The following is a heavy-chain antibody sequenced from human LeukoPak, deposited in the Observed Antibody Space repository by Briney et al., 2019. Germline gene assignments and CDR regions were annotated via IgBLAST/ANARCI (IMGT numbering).Heavy chain of an antibody. D-gene: IGHD3-16*01. CDR2: IWHDGSVE. CDR3: AKEGDQFRGYLDA. V-gene: IGHV3-33*06. CDR1: GFMFSRLG. J-gene: IGHJ6*03. Sequence: GESLKTSCTASGFMFSRLGMQWVRQAPGEGLEWVAMIWHDGSVEEYADSVKGRFTISRDNSQNTLYLQMNSLRGDDTAAYYCAKEGDQFRGYLDAWGKGTTVTVSS.